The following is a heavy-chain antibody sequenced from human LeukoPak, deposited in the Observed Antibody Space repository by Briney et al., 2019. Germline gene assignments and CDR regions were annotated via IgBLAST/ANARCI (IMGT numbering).Heavy chain of an antibody. D-gene: IGHD1-1*01. CDR2: SSPYNGNT. CDR3: ASGPGGPRTTGSCFVP. Sequence: ASVSVSYTPSVYTFTIYGISWVRQAPGQGRGGRGGSSPYNGNTNYAQKLQGRVTIPTDTSTTTAYMELRSLRPDDTAVYSCASGPGGPRTTGSCFVPWGQGTLVTVSS. CDR1: VYTFTIYG. V-gene: IGHV1-18*01. J-gene: IGHJ5*02.